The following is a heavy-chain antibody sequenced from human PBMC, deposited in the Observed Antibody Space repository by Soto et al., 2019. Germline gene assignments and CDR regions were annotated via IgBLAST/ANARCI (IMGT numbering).Heavy chain of an antibody. V-gene: IGHV4-30-4*01. Sequence: SETLSLTCTVSGGSISSGDYYWRWISQPPGKGREWIGYIYYSGSTYYNPSLKSRVTISVDTSKNQFSLKLSSVTAADTAVYYCARDSSPTDYYDSSGYYGTFDLWGQGTIVTVSS. CDR2: IYYSGST. J-gene: IGHJ3*01. CDR1: GGSISSGDYY. CDR3: ARDSSPTDYYDSSGYYGTFDL. D-gene: IGHD3-22*01.